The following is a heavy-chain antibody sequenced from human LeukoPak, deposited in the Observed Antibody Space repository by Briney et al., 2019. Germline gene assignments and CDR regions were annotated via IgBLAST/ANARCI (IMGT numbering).Heavy chain of an antibody. J-gene: IGHJ4*02. CDR2: TSYDERDK. Sequence: SCKASGFTFSSYSMHWVCQAPGKGLEWATVTSYDERDKYYADSVKGRFTISRDNAKNSLYLQMNNLRVEDTAVYYCASEGEIGYGYLHWGQGNLVTVSS. CDR3: ASEGEIGYGYLH. V-gene: IGHV3-30*04. D-gene: IGHD5-18*01. CDR1: GFTFSSYS.